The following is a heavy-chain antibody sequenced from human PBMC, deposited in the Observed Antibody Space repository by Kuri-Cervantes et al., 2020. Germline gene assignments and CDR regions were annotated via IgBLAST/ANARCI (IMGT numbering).Heavy chain of an antibody. J-gene: IGHJ4*02. CDR3: AKGYGWGLSPGDY. V-gene: IGHV3-7*03. Sequence: GGSLRLSCAASGFTFSSYWMSWVRQAPGKGLEWVANIKQDGSEKYYVDSVKGRFTISRDNAKNSLYLQMNSLRAEDTALYYCAKGYGWGLSPGDYWGQGTLVTVSS. CDR2: IKQDGSEK. D-gene: IGHD1-26*01. CDR1: GFTFSSYW.